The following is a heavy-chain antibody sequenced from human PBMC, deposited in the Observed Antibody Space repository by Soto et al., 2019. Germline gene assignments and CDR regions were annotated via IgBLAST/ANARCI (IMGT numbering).Heavy chain of an antibody. D-gene: IGHD3-16*01. CDR3: TTERRVWILGDGMDV. J-gene: IGHJ6*02. Sequence: EVQLVESGGGLVKPGGSLRLSCAASGFTFSNAWMNWVRQAPGKGLEWVGRIKSKTDGGTTDYAAPVKGRFTISRDDSKNTLYLQMNSLKTEDTAVYYCTTERRVWILGDGMDVWGQGTTVTVSS. CDR2: IKSKTDGGTT. V-gene: IGHV3-15*07. CDR1: GFTFSNAW.